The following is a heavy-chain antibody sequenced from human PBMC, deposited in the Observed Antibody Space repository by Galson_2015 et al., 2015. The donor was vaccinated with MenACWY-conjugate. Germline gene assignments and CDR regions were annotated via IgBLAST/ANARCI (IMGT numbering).Heavy chain of an antibody. CDR1: GFTFSTYW. V-gene: IGHV3-74*01. D-gene: IGHD1-26*01. CDR3: ARLGGNYRTTSHFDY. J-gene: IGHJ4*02. Sequence: SLRLSCAASGFTFSTYWMHWVRQAPGKGLVWVSRINSDGRSTSYADSVKGRFTISRDNAKNTLYLQMNGLRAEDTAVYYCARLGGNYRTTSHFDYWGQGTLVTVSS. CDR2: INSDGRST.